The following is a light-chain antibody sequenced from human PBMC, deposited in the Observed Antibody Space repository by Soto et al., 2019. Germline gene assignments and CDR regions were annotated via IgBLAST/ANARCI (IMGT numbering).Light chain of an antibody. Sequence: QSALTQPPSASGSPGQSVTISCTGTSSDVGGYNYVSWYLQHPGKAPKLMIYEVSKRPSGVPDRFSGSKSGNTASLTVSGLQADDEADYYCSSYAGSNNVVFGGGTKLTVL. CDR2: EVS. V-gene: IGLV2-8*01. CDR3: SSYAGSNNVV. CDR1: SSDVGGYNY. J-gene: IGLJ2*01.